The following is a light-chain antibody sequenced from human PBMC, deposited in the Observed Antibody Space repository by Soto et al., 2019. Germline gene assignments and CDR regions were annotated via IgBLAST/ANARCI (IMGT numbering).Light chain of an antibody. CDR3: QQYGSSPRT. Sequence: IVLTQSPGTLSLSPGESATLSCRASQSVSNSYLAWYQQKPGQAPRLLIYGASSRATGIPDRFSGSGSGTDFTLTITRLEPEDFVVYYCQQYGSSPRTFGQGTKVEIK. CDR2: GAS. V-gene: IGKV3-20*01. CDR1: QSVSNSY. J-gene: IGKJ1*01.